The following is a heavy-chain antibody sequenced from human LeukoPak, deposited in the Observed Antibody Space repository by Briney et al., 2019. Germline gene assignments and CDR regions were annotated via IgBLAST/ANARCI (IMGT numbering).Heavy chain of an antibody. Sequence: ASVKASCKASGYTFTSYGISWVRQAPGQGLEWMGWISAYNGNTNYAQKLQGRVTMTTDTSTSTAYMELRSLRSDDTAVYYCARDPNMVRGVPNWFDPWGQGTLVTVSS. D-gene: IGHD3-10*01. CDR2: ISAYNGNT. CDR3: ARDPNMVRGVPNWFDP. CDR1: GYTFTSYG. J-gene: IGHJ5*02. V-gene: IGHV1-18*01.